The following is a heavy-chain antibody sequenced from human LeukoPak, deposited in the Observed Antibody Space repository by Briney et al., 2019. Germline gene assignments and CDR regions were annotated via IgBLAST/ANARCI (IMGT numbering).Heavy chain of an antibody. D-gene: IGHD3-10*01. Sequence: SETLSLTCAVYGGSFSGYYWSWIRQPPGKGLECIGEIIHSGSTNYNPSLKSRVTISVDTSKNQFSLKLSSVTAADTAVYYCARGRRITMVRGVRGTDDYWGQGTLVTVSS. CDR3: ARGRRITMVRGVRGTDDY. J-gene: IGHJ4*02. V-gene: IGHV4-34*01. CDR1: GGSFSGYY. CDR2: IIHSGST.